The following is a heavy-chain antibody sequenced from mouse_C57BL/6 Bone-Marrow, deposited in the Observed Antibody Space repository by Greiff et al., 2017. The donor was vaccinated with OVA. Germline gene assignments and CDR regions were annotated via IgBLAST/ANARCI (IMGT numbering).Heavy chain of an antibody. CDR3: ARGRYGSSFYWYFDV. V-gene: IGHV5-4*01. CDR2: ISDGGSYT. CDR1: GFTFSSYA. Sequence: EVQGVESGGGLVKPGGSLKLSCAASGFTFSSYAMSWVRQTPEKRLEWVATISDGGSYTYYPDNVKGRFTISRDNAKNNLYLQMSHLKSEDTAMYYCARGRYGSSFYWYFDVWGTGTTVTVSS. D-gene: IGHD1-1*01. J-gene: IGHJ1*03.